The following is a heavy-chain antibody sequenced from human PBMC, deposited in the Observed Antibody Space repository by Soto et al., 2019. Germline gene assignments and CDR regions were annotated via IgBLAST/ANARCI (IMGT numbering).Heavy chain of an antibody. J-gene: IGHJ6*02. Sequence: QVQLVQSAAEVKEPGASANVSCQASSYRFTNYIIAWVRQAPGQGLEWMGWISPYNGNTNYARRFRGRVILTTDTSTSTAYMEVRSLRSDDTAIYYCARYCAGNACYSRHYYAMDVWGQGTTVTVSS. CDR2: ISPYNGNT. CDR3: ARYCAGNACYSRHYYAMDV. D-gene: IGHD2-15*01. V-gene: IGHV1-18*01. CDR1: SYRFTNYI.